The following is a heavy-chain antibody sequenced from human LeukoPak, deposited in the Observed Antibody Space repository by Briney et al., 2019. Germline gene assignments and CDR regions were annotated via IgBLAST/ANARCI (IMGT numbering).Heavy chain of an antibody. D-gene: IGHD6-19*01. CDR2: VSWNSDST. CDR3: AKDLYRAVIGSIGF. J-gene: IGHJ4*02. CDR1: GFTFDSYA. Sequence: GGSLRLSCAASGFTFDSYAMHWVWQAPGKGLEWVSGVSWNSDSTGYADSVKGRFTISRDNAKNTLYLEMNSLRAEDTALYYCAKDLYRAVIGSIGFWGQGALVTVYS. V-gene: IGHV3-9*01.